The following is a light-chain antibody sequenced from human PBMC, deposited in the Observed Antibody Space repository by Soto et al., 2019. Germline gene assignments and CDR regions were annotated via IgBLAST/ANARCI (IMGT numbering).Light chain of an antibody. J-gene: IGKJ5*01. CDR3: PQYGRTSST. CDR2: GAS. CDR1: QSVSSSY. V-gene: IGKV3-20*01. Sequence: IGWSQSPCTLSFSRGGRATLSCRASQSVSSSYLAWYQQKPGQAPRLRIYGASSRATGIPDRFSGSGSGTDFTLTISRLEPEDFAVYYCPQYGRTSSTFGQGTRPEIK.